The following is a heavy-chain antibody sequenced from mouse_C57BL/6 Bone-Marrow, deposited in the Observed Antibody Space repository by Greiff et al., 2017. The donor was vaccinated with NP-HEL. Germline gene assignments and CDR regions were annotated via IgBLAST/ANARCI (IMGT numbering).Heavy chain of an antibody. J-gene: IGHJ4*01. CDR2: IYPGDGDT. V-gene: IGHV1-82*01. CDR3: ARQGYGYYAMDY. CDR1: GYAFSSSW. D-gene: IGHD1-1*02. Sequence: VMLVESGPELVKPGASVKISCKASGYAFSSSWMNWVKQRPGKGLGWIGRIYPGDGDTNYNGKLKGKATLTADKSSSTAYMQLSSLTSEDSAVYFCARQGYGYYAMDYWGQGTSVTVSS.